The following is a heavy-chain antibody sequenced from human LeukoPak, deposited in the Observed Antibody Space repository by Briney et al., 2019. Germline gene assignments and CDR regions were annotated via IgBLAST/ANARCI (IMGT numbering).Heavy chain of an antibody. CDR3: ARGDICGYDILTGYPD. D-gene: IGHD3-9*01. J-gene: IGHJ4*02. CDR2: INHSGTT. CDR1: SGSFSGYY. V-gene: IGHV4-34*01. Sequence: SETLSFTCAGYSGSFSGYYWSWIRQPPGKGLEWIGEINHSGTTNYNPSLKSRVTISVDTSTNQFSLKLSSVTAADTAVYYCARGDICGYDILTGYPDWGQGTLVTVSS.